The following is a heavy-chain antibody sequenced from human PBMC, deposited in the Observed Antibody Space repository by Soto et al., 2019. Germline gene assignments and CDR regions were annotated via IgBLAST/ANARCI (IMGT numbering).Heavy chain of an antibody. Sequence: SSETLSLTCAVNGGPFGGFYWTWIRQSPGKGLEWIGEIHHGGSTNYNPSLKSRVTMPLDTSKNQFSLKLTPVTAADTAVYYCARGYRISMVILTTNYFDSWGQGTPVTVSS. CDR2: IHHGGST. D-gene: IGHD3-10*01. J-gene: IGHJ4*02. CDR1: GGPFGGFY. CDR3: ARGYRISMVILTTNYFDS. V-gene: IGHV4-34*01.